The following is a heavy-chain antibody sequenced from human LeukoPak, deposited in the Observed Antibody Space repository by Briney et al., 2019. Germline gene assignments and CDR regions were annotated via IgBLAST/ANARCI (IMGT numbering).Heavy chain of an antibody. D-gene: IGHD1-1*01. CDR2: VSPSDSDT. CDR1: GYTFTNFW. J-gene: IGHJ4*02. Sequence: VESLQISCEGSGYTFTNFWIGWVRQMPGKDLEWMGIVSPSDSDTRYSPSFQGQVTISADKSITTAYLQWSSLKASDTATYYCVRQPRVHTPDFWGQGTLVTVSS. CDR3: VRQPRVHTPDF. V-gene: IGHV5-51*01.